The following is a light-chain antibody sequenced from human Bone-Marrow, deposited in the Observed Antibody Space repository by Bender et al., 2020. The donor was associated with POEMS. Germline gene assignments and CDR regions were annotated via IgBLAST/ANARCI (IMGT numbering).Light chain of an antibody. CDR1: NNNIGSDF. CDR2: RND. CDR3: QSYDTTLSGSV. V-gene: IGLV1-47*01. Sequence: QSVLTQPPSASGTPGQWVTISCSGTNNNIGSDFVFWYQQFPGTAPKLLIYRNDQRPSGVSNRFSGSKSGTSASLAITGLQAEDEGDYYCQSYDTTLSGSVFGGGTKLTV. J-gene: IGLJ3*02.